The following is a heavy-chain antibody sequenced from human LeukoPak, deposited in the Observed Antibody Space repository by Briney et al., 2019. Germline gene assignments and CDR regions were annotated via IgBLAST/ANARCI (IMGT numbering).Heavy chain of an antibody. V-gene: IGHV3-23*01. CDR3: AIPDSSGWWLFYFQH. D-gene: IGHD3-22*01. CDR2: ISGSGGST. J-gene: IGHJ1*01. CDR1: GFTFSSYA. Sequence: PGGSLRLSCAASGFTFSSYAMSWVRQAPGKGLEWVSAISGSGGSTYYADSVKGRFTISRDNSKNTLYLQMNSLRAEDTAVYYCAIPDSSGWWLFYFQHRGQGTLVTVSS.